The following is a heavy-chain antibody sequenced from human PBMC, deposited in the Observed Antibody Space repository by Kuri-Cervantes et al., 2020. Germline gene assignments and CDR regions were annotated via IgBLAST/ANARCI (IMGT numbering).Heavy chain of an antibody. J-gene: IGHJ4*02. D-gene: IGHD3-10*01. V-gene: IGHV1-3*01. CDR1: GYTFTSYA. CDR3: ARARRFGELLYDY. CDR2: INAGNGNT. Sequence: ASVKVSCKASGYTFTSYAMNWVRQAPGQGLEWMGWINAGNGNTKYSQKFQGRVTITRDTSASTAYMELSSLRSEDTAVYYCARARRFGELLYDYWGQGTLVTVSS.